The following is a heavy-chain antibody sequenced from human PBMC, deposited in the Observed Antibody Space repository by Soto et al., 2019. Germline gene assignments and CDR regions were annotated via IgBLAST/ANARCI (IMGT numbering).Heavy chain of an antibody. J-gene: IGHJ4*02. V-gene: IGHV3-23*04. CDR3: AKDRGEYGDYDARN. CDR2: ISGSGGST. CDR1: GFTFSSYS. D-gene: IGHD4-17*01. Sequence: EVQLVESGGGLVQPGGSLRLSCAASGFTFSSYSMNWVRQAPGKGLEWVSAISGSGGSTYYADSVKGRFTISRDNSKNTLYLQMNSLRAEDTAVYYCAKDRGEYGDYDARNWGQGTLVTVSS.